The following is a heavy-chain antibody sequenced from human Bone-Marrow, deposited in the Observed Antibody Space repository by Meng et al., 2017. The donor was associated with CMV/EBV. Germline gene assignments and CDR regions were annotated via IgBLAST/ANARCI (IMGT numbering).Heavy chain of an antibody. CDR1: GFTVSSSY. CDR2: VYSGGQT. J-gene: IGHJ4*02. CDR3: ATAPNGYYFDY. V-gene: IGHV3-53*01. Sequence: GESLKISCAASGFTVSSSYMYWVRQAPGRGLEWVSAVYSGGQTYYVDSVKGRFTISRDNSKNTLYLQMNTLRAEDTAVYYCATAPNGYYFDYWGQGTLVTVSS.